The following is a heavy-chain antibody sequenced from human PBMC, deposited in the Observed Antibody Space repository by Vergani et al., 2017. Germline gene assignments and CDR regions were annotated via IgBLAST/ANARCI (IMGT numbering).Heavy chain of an antibody. Sequence: QVQVVQSGAEVKKSGASVKVSCKASGGTFSTYAISWVRQAPGQGLEWMGRLIPIFGTTNYAQNFQGRVTITADESTSTAYMELSSLRSEDTAVYYCARGSGEGRWLIEDVWGQGTTVTVSS. D-gene: IGHD4-23*01. V-gene: IGHV1-69*18. CDR1: GGTFSTYA. CDR2: LIPIFGTT. CDR3: ARGSGEGRWLIEDV. J-gene: IGHJ6*02.